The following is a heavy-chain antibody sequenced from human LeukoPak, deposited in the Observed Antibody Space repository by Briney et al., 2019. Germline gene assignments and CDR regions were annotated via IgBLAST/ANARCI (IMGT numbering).Heavy chain of an antibody. V-gene: IGHV3-21*01. CDR2: ISGSSSYI. Sequence: GGSLRLSCAASGFTFSNYIMNWVRQAPGKGLERVSSISGSSSYIYYADSVKGRFTISRDNAKNSLYLQMNSLRAEDTAVYYCARGNINFGYWGQGTLVTVSS. CDR1: GFTFSNYI. CDR3: ARGNINFGY. J-gene: IGHJ4*02.